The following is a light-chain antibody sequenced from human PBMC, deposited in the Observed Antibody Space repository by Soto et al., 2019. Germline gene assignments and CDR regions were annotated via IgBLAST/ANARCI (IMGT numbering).Light chain of an antibody. CDR3: LQDYNYPRT. V-gene: IGKV1-6*01. CDR1: QAIRND. Sequence: AIQMTQSPSSLSASVGDRVTITCRASQAIRNDLGWYQQKAGKAPKLLIYGASTLQSGVPSRFSGRGSGTDFTLTISRLQPEDFATYYCLQDYNYPRTFGQGTKLEIK. CDR2: GAS. J-gene: IGKJ2*01.